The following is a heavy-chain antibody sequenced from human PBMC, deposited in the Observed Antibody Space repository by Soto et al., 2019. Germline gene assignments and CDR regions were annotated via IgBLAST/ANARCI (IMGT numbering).Heavy chain of an antibody. CDR3: ARDVGIAPAVVWAKPQAAFDI. D-gene: IGHD6-13*01. CDR2: ISSSSSYI. CDR1: GFTFSGYS. V-gene: IGHV3-21*01. J-gene: IGHJ3*02. Sequence: GGSLRLSCAASGFTFSGYSMHWVRQAPGKGLEWVSSISSSSSYIYYADSVKGRFTISRDNAKNSLYLQMNSLRAEDTAVYPCARDVGIAPAVVWAKPQAAFDIWVQGTMVTVSS.